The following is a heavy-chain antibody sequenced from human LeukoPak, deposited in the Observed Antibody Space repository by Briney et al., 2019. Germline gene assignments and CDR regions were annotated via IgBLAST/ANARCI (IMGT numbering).Heavy chain of an antibody. V-gene: IGHV4-30-2*01. D-gene: IGHD2-15*01. CDR2: IYHSGST. Sequence: PSETLSLTCAVSGGSISSGGYSWSWIRQPPGKGLEWIGYIYHSGSTYYNPSLKSRVTISVDRSKNQFSLKLSSVTAADTAVYYCARGAARTIVVVVAATPPYFDYWGQGTLVTVSS. CDR1: GGSISSGGYS. J-gene: IGHJ4*02. CDR3: ARGAARTIVVVVAATPPYFDY.